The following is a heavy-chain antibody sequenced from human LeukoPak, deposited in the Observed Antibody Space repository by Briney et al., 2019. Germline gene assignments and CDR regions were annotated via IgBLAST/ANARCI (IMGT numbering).Heavy chain of an antibody. Sequence: GGSLRLSCAASGFTFSSYAMSWVRQAPGKGLEWVSAISGSGGSTYYADSVKGRFTISRDNAKNSLYLQMNSLRAEDTAVYYCARDRDYSFDYWGQGALVTVSS. V-gene: IGHV3-23*01. D-gene: IGHD2-21*02. CDR2: ISGSGGST. CDR3: ARDRDYSFDY. CDR1: GFTFSSYA. J-gene: IGHJ4*02.